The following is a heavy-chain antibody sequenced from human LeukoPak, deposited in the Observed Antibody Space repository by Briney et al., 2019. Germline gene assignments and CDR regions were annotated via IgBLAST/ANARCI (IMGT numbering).Heavy chain of an antibody. Sequence: ASVKVSCKASGYTFSGYYMHWVRQAPGQGLEWMGWINHNSGGTNYAQKFQGRVTMTRDTSISTAYMELSRLRSDDTAVYYCARAPTVTTGDYWGQGTLVTVSS. CDR3: ARAPTVTTGDY. V-gene: IGHV1-2*02. D-gene: IGHD4-17*01. J-gene: IGHJ4*02. CDR1: GYTFSGYY. CDR2: INHNSGGT.